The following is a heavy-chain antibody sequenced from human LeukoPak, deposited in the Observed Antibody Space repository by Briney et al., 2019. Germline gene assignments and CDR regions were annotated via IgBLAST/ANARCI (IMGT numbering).Heavy chain of an antibody. CDR1: GDSISSARNY. CDR2: IYSSGST. D-gene: IGHD1-1*01. CDR3: ARHLSGTTMAHYFDF. Sequence: SETLSLTCTVSGDSISSARNYWGWIRQSPGKGLEWLASIYSSGSTHSNPSLKSRVSISIDTSKNQFSLKLFSVTASDAATYYCARHLSGTTMAHYFDFWGQGALVTVSS. V-gene: IGHV4-39*01. J-gene: IGHJ4*02.